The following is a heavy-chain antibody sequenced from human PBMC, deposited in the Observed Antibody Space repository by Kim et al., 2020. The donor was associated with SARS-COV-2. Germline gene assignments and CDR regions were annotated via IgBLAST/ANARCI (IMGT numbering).Heavy chain of an antibody. CDR1: GFTFGDYA. CDR2: ISWNSGSNSGSI. Sequence: GGSLRLSCAASGFTFGDYAMHWVRQAPGKGLEWVSSISWNSGSNSGSIAYADSVKGRFTISRDNGKNSLYLQMNSLRVEDTALYYCAKGDYYDTSDYYDWFDPWGQGTLVTVSS. J-gene: IGHJ5*02. V-gene: IGHV3-9*01. D-gene: IGHD3-22*01. CDR3: AKGDYYDTSDYYDWFDP.